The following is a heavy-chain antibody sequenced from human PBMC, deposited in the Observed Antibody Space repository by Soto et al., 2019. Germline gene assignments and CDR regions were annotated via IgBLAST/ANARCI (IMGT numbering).Heavy chain of an antibody. D-gene: IGHD2-15*01. J-gene: IGHJ4*02. Sequence: HPGGSLRLSCAASGFTFSSYAMSWVRQAPGKGLEWVSVIGGSGGTTYYADSVKGRFTISRDNSKNTLYLQMNSLRAEDTATYYCAKGYCSGGSCRLIFDYWGQGTLVTVSS. V-gene: IGHV3-23*01. CDR1: GFTFSSYA. CDR3: AKGYCSGGSCRLIFDY. CDR2: IGGSGGTT.